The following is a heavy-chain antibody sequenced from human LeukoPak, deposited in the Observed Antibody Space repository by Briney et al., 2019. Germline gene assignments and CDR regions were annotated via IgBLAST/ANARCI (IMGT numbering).Heavy chain of an antibody. J-gene: IGHJ3*02. Sequence: GGSLRLSCAASGFTFSSYSMNWVRQAPGKGLEWVSSISSSSSYIYYADSVKGRFTISRDNAKNSLYLQMNSLRAEDTAVYYCAREGGIQLWSFDIWGQGTMVTDSS. CDR2: ISSSSSYI. CDR3: AREGGIQLWSFDI. D-gene: IGHD5-18*01. V-gene: IGHV3-21*01. CDR1: GFTFSSYS.